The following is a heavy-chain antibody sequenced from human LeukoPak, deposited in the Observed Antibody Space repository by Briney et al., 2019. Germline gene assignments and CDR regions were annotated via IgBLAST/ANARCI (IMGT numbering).Heavy chain of an antibody. J-gene: IGHJ3*02. CDR1: GGSISSGSYY. CDR3: ARDQEMAGAFDI. CDR2: IYTSGSI. D-gene: IGHD5-24*01. Sequence: SQTLSLTCTVSGGSISSGSYYWSWLRQPAGKGLEWIGRIYTSGSINYNPSLKSQVTISVDTSKNQFSLKLSSVTAADTAVYYCARDQEMAGAFDIWGQGTMVTVSS. V-gene: IGHV4-61*02.